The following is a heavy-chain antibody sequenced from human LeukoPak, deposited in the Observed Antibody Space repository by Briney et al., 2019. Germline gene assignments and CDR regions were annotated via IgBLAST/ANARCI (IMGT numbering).Heavy chain of an antibody. CDR2: INPSGGGT. D-gene: IGHD3-10*01. J-gene: IGHJ4*02. CDR3: ARDLARGGY. Sequence: GASVKVSCKASGYTFTSYYMHWVRQAPGQGLEWMGIINPSGGGTSHAQNFQGRVTMTRDTSTSTVYMELSTLRSEDTAIYYCARDLARGGYWGQGTLVTVSS. CDR1: GYTFTSYY. V-gene: IGHV1-46*01.